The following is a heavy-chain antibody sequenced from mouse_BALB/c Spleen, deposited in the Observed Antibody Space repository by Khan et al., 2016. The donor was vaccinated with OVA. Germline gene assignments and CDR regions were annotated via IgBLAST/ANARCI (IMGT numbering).Heavy chain of an antibody. Sequence: DVQLQESGPGLVKPSQSLSLTCTVTGYSITSDYAWNWIRQFPGSKLEWMGFISYSGNTNYNPSLKSRFSITRDTSKNQFFLQLNSVTTEDTATYDCARVYGGDFDYWGQGTTLTVSS. D-gene: IGHD1-1*01. V-gene: IGHV3-2*02. CDR1: GYSITSDYA. J-gene: IGHJ2*01. CDR2: ISYSGNT. CDR3: ARVYGGDFDY.